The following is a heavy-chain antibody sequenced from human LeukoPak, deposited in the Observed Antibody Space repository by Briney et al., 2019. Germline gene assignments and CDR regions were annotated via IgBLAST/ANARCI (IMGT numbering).Heavy chain of an antibody. CDR2: IYTSGST. Sequence: SETLSLTCTVSGGSISSYYWSWIRQPAGKGLEWIGRIYTSGSTNYNPSLKSRVTMSVDTSKNQFPLKLSSVTAADTAVYYCARVPNSSGNDAFDIWGQGTMVTVSS. V-gene: IGHV4-4*07. J-gene: IGHJ3*02. CDR3: ARVPNSSGNDAFDI. D-gene: IGHD6-19*01. CDR1: GGSISSYY.